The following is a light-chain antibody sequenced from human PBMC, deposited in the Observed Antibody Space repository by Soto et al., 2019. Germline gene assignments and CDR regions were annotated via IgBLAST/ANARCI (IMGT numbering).Light chain of an antibody. CDR2: DDS. J-gene: IGLJ3*02. CDR3: ATWDDSLDGGVV. V-gene: IGLV3-21*02. Sequence: SYELTQPPSVSVAPGQTARITCGGNNIGSKSVHWYQQKPGQAPVLVVYDDSDRPSGIPERFSGSKSGTSSSLAISGLQSQDEADYYCATWDDSLDGGVVFGGGTKLTVL. CDR1: NIGSKS.